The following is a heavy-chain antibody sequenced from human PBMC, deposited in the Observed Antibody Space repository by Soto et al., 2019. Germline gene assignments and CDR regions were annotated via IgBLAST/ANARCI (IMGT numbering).Heavy chain of an antibody. CDR2: ISSSSTI. CDR3: ARDWAAAGRGGYYFDY. D-gene: IGHD6-13*01. Sequence: GGSLRLSCAASGFTFSSYSMNWVRQAPGKGLEWVSYISSSSTIYYADSVKGRFTISRDNAKNSLYLQMNSLRDEDTAVYYCARDWAAAGRGGYYFDYWGQGTLVTVSS. CDR1: GFTFSSYS. J-gene: IGHJ4*02. V-gene: IGHV3-48*02.